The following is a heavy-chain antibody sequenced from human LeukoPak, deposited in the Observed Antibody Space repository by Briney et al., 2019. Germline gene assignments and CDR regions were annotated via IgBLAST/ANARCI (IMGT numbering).Heavy chain of an antibody. V-gene: IGHV3-23*01. J-gene: IGHJ4*02. CDR2: ISGSGGST. D-gene: IGHD2-15*01. CDR1: GFTFSSYA. Sequence: GGSLRLSCAASGFTFSSYAMSWVRPAPGKGLEWVSAISGSGGSTYYADSVKGRFTISRDNSKNTLYLQMNSLRAEDTAVYYCAARDIVVVVAPEAFDYWGQGTLVTVSS. CDR3: AARDIVVVVAPEAFDY.